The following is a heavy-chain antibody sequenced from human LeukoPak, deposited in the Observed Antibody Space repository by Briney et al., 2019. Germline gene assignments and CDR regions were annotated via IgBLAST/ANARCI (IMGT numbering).Heavy chain of an antibody. V-gene: IGHV4-61*08. Sequence: PSETLSLTCTVSGGSIGSGDYYWSWIRQPPGKGLEWIGYIYYSGSTNYNPSLKSRVTISVDTSKNQFSLKLSSVTAADTAVYYCARYYYDSSGYYFRGYYGMDVWGQGTTVTVSS. D-gene: IGHD3-22*01. CDR2: IYYSGST. J-gene: IGHJ6*02. CDR1: GGSIGSGDYY. CDR3: ARYYYDSSGYYFRGYYGMDV.